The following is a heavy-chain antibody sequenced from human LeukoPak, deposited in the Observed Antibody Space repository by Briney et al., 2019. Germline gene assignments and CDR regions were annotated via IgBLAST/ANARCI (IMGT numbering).Heavy chain of an antibody. CDR3: AREGSSGEFDY. Sequence: GGSLRLSCAASGFTFSDYYMNWVRQAPGKGLEWVSYISSSGSTIYNADSVKGRVTISRDNAKNSLFLQMNSLRAEDTAVYYCAREGSSGEFDYWGQGTLVTVSS. V-gene: IGHV3-11*04. CDR1: GFTFSDYY. CDR2: ISSSGSTI. D-gene: IGHD2-15*01. J-gene: IGHJ4*02.